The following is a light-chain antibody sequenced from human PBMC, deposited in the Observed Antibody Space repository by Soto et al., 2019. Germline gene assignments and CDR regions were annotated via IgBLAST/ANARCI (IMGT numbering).Light chain of an antibody. J-gene: IGKJ2*01. CDR2: GAS. V-gene: IGKV1-16*02. CDR1: QGVFTY. CDR3: QQYNAYPHT. Sequence: DVQMTQSPASVSVSRGDRVTSTCRASQGVFTYVALFQHKPGKAPRSLIYGASTLHSGVPSKFSGSGSGTDFTLTINSLQPEDVATYYCQQYNAYPHTFGQGTKLDIK.